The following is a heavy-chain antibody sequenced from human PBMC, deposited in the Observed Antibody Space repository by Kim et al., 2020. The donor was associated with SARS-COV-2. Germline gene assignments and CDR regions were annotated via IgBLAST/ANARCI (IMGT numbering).Heavy chain of an antibody. CDR1: GYTFTSYY. Sequence: ASVKVSCKASGYTFTSYYMHWVRQAPGQGLEWMGIINPSGGSTSYAQKFQGRVTMTRDTSTSTVYMELSSLRSEDTAVYYCARDLGEYFDWLFNVQNGGMDVWGQGTTVTVSS. CDR2: INPSGGST. D-gene: IGHD3-9*01. J-gene: IGHJ6*02. CDR3: ARDLGEYFDWLFNVQNGGMDV. V-gene: IGHV1-46*01.